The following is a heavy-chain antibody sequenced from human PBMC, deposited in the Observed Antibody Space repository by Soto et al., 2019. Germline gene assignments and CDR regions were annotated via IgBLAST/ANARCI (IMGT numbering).Heavy chain of an antibody. V-gene: IGHV4-39*01. Sequence: QLQVQESGPGLVKPSETLSLTCSVSGDSIRSTNYYWGWIRQPPGKGLEWIGSLYSNGRTYYNPSLKTRVTISVDTSKNQFSLQLSSVTATDTAVYYCASLLGFCTNRSCSTVDYWGQGILVTVSS. CDR3: ASLLGFCTNRSCSTVDY. D-gene: IGHD2-8*01. J-gene: IGHJ4*02. CDR1: GDSIRSTNYY. CDR2: LYSNGRT.